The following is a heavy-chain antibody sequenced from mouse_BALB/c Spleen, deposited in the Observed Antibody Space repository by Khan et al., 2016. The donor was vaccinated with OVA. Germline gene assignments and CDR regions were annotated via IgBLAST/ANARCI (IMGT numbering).Heavy chain of an antibody. V-gene: IGHV2-3*01. CDR2: IWGDGNT. CDR3: AKFYYGGVSNWYFDV. D-gene: IGHD1-1*02. J-gene: IGHJ1*01. CDR1: GFSLATYG. Sequence: QVRLQQSGPGLVAPSQSLSITCTVSGFSLATYGVSWVRQPPGKGLEWLGIIWGDGNTNYHSALRSRLTISKDYSKSQVFLKLNSLQTDDTATYHCAKFYYGGVSNWYFDVWGAGTTVTVSS.